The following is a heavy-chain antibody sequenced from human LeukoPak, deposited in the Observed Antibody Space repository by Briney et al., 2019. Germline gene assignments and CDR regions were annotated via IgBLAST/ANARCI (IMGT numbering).Heavy chain of an antibody. Sequence: ASVKVSCKASGYSFTKYDINWVRQATGQGLEWMGWMNPNSGDTGYSQKLQGRVTMTTDTSTSTAYMELRSLRSDDTAVYYCARVTTVGGPGKNYYYMDVWGKGTTVTISS. CDR1: GYSFTKYD. V-gene: IGHV1-8*01. D-gene: IGHD3-10*01. J-gene: IGHJ6*03. CDR2: MNPNSGDT. CDR3: ARVTTVGGPGKNYYYMDV.